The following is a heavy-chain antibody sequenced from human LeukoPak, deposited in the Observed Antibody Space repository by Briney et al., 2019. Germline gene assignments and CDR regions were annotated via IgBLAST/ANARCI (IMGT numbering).Heavy chain of an antibody. D-gene: IGHD5-12*01. Sequence: GGSLRLSCAASGFTFSSYWMSWVRQAPGKGLEWVANIKQDGSEKYYVDSVKGRFTISRDNAKNSLYLQMNSLRAEDTAVYYCARAYSGYDYYFDYWGQGTLVTVPS. CDR1: GFTFSSYW. CDR2: IKQDGSEK. V-gene: IGHV3-7*04. J-gene: IGHJ4*02. CDR3: ARAYSGYDYYFDY.